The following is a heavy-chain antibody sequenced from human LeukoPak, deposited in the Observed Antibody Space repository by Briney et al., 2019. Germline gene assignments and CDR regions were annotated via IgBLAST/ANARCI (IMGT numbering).Heavy chain of an antibody. Sequence: SVKVSCKASGYTFTSYAISWVRQAPGQGLEWMGRIIPILGIANYAQKFQGRVTITADKSTSTAYMELSSLRSEDTAVYYCATPPPYSSGWYTGWFDPWGQGTLVTVSS. V-gene: IGHV1-69*04. D-gene: IGHD6-19*01. CDR2: IIPILGIA. J-gene: IGHJ5*02. CDR1: GYTFTSYA. CDR3: ATPPPYSSGWYTGWFDP.